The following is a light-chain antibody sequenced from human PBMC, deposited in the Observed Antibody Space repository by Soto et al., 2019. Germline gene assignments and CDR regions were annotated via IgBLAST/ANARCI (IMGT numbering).Light chain of an antibody. V-gene: IGKV3-20*01. CDR2: GAS. J-gene: IGKJ4*01. Sequence: ENVLTQSPGKLSLSPGERATLSCRASQSVNNYFLAWYQQKPGQAPRLLIYGASSRATGIPDRFSGSGSGTDFTLTISRLEPADFAVYYCQQYGSSPLTFGGGTKVEIK. CDR1: QSVNNYF. CDR3: QQYGSSPLT.